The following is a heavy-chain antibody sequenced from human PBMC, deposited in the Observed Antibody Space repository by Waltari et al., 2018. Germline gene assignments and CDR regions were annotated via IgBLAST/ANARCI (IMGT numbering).Heavy chain of an antibody. J-gene: IGHJ3*02. CDR2: IYSGGST. Sequence: EVQLVETGGGLIQPGGSLRLSCAASGLTISSNYMSWVRQAPGKGLGWVSVIYSGGSTYYADSVKSRFTISSDNSKSTLYLQMNSLRGEETAVYYCASSGGQLVLSGALDIWGRGTMVTVSS. V-gene: IGHV3-53*02. CDR1: GLTISSNY. CDR3: ASSGGQLVLSGALDI. D-gene: IGHD6-13*01.